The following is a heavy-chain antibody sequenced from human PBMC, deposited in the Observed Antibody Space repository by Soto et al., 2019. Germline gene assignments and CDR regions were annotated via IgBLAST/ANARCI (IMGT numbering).Heavy chain of an antibody. CDR3: ARGWFGPDV. CDR2: IDNAGTDS. D-gene: IGHD3-10*01. CDR1: GFTVSGRS. J-gene: IGHJ6*04. V-gene: IGHV3-74*01. Sequence: EVQLVESGGGLVQPGGSLRLSCAASGFTVSGRSMHGVRQAPGKGLVWVSGIDNAGTDSTYADSVKGRFTSSRDNAKNMLYLQMNSLRVEDTAVYYCARGWFGPDVWGKGTTVTVSS.